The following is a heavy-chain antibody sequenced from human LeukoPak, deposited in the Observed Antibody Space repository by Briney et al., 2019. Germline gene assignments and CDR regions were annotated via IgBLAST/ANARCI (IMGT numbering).Heavy chain of an antibody. CDR1: GGSISNSNYY. J-gene: IGHJ4*02. CDR3: ARRTGCSGSWAL. D-gene: IGHD2-8*01. CDR2: IHYSGST. Sequence: PSETLSLTCTVSGGSISNSNYYWGWIRQPPGKGLEYIGTIHYSGSTYYNPSLKSRVTMSVDTSKNQFSLKLTSVTAADTAVYYCARRTGCSGSWALWGQGTLVTVSS. V-gene: IGHV4-39*01.